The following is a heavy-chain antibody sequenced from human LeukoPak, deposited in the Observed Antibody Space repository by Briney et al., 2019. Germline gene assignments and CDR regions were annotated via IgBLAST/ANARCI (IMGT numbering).Heavy chain of an antibody. CDR1: GFIVSSNY. D-gene: IGHD2-2*02. CDR3: IALDIVVVPAAILDYYYMDV. J-gene: IGHJ6*03. V-gene: IGHV3-66*01. CDR2: IYSGGST. Sequence: GGSLRLSCAASGFIVSSNYMSRVRQAPGKGLEWVSVIYSGGSTYYADSVKDRFTISRDNFKNTLYLQMNSLRAEDTAVYYCIALDIVVVPAAILDYYYMDVWGKGTTVTVSS.